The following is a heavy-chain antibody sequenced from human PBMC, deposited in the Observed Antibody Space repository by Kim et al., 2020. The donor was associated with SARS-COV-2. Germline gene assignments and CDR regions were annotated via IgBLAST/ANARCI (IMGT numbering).Heavy chain of an antibody. Sequence: GGSLRLSCVASGFTSKNYALTWVRQAPGKGLEWGPAISGSGDRSFYADSVKGRFTISRDNSKDTLYLQMDSLRAEDTAVYYCAKFMGSILPARGMDVWGQGTKVTVSS. CDR3: AKFMGSILPARGMDV. J-gene: IGHJ6*02. V-gene: IGHV3-23*01. D-gene: IGHD2-21*01. CDR1: GFTSKNYA. CDR2: ISGSGDRS.